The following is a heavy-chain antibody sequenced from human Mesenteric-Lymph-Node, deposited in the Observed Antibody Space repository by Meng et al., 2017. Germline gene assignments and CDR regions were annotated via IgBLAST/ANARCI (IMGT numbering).Heavy chain of an antibody. V-gene: IGHV1-8*02. CDR1: GYSFPSYH. J-gene: IGHJ4*02. CDR2: MNPNSGNT. Sequence: QVQLVQSGADVKKPGASVKVSCKASGYSFPSYHVHWVRQATGQGLEWMGWMNPNSGNTGYAQKFQGRVTMTRDTSISTAYMELSRLRSDDTAVYYCARESSDYWGQGTLVTVSS. CDR3: ARESSDY.